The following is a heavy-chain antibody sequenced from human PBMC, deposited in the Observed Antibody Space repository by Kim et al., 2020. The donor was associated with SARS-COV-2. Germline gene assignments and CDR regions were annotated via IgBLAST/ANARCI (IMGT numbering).Heavy chain of an antibody. V-gene: IGHV1-69*04. CDR1: GGTFSSYT. J-gene: IGHJ4*02. CDR3: ARDPASPLSGYDFDY. CDR2: IIPILGIA. Sequence: SVKVSCKASGGTFSSYTISWVRQAPGQGLEWMGRIIPILGIANYAQKFQGRVTITADKSTSTAYMELSSLRSEDTAVYYCARDPASPLSGYDFDYWGQGTLVTVSS. D-gene: IGHD5-12*01.